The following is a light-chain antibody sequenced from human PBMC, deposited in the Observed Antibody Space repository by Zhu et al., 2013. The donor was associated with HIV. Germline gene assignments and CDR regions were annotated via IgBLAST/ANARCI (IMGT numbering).Light chain of an antibody. J-gene: IGKJ2*01. CDR1: QSVGSTF. CDR2: GAS. Sequence: DIVLTQSPGTLSLSPGERATLSCGASQSVGSTFLAWYQQKPGQAPRLLIYGASTRATGIPDRFSGSGSGTDFTLTISSLQSEDFAVYYCQQYNNWPPYTFGQGTKLEIK. CDR3: QQYNNWPPYT. V-gene: IGKV3-20*01.